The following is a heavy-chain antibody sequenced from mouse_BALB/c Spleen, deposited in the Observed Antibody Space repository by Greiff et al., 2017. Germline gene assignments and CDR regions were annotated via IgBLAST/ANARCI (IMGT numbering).Heavy chain of an antibody. J-gene: IGHJ3*01. CDR2: IWAGGST. D-gene: IGHD2-4*01. V-gene: IGHV2-9*02. CDR1: GFSLTSYG. Sequence: VKLMESGPGLVAPSQSLSITCTVSGFSLTSYGVHWVRQPPGKGLEWLGVIWAGGSTNYNSALMSRLSISKDNSKSQVFLKMNSLQTDDTAMYYCARVPYDYDWFAYWGQGTLVTVSA. CDR3: ARVPYDYDWFAY.